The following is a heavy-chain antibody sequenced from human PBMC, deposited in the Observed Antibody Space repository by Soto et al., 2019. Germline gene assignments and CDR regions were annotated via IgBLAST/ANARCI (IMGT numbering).Heavy chain of an antibody. D-gene: IGHD3-3*01. CDR3: GKASSSNSWSPIDY. J-gene: IGHJ4*02. CDR1: GFTFDDYA. CDR2: ISWSTSSI. Sequence: PGGSLRLSCVASGFTFDDYAMRWVRQIPGKGLQWVSGISWSTSSIGYGASLRGRFLISRDNANNSLYLQMNDLRPEDTALYYCGKASSSNSWSPIDYWGQGTMVTVSS. V-gene: IGHV3-9*01.